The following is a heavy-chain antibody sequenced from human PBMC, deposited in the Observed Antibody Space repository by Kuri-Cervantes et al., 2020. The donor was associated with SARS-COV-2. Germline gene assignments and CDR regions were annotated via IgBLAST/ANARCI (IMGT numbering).Heavy chain of an antibody. CDR1: GFTFSSYA. J-gene: IGHJ6*02. CDR2: ISSNGGST. V-gene: IGHV3-64*04. Sequence: GESLKISCSASGFTFSSYAMHWVRQAPGKGLEYVSAISSNGGSTYYADSVKGRFTISRDNSKNTLYLQMNSLRAEDTAVYYCARPTYYYGSGRMDVWGQGTTVTVSS. D-gene: IGHD3-10*01. CDR3: ARPTYYYGSGRMDV.